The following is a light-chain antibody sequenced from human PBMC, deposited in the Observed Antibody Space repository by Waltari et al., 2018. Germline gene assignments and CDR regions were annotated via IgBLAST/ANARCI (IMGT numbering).Light chain of an antibody. CDR3: QHYVNLPVT. V-gene: IGKV3-20*01. J-gene: IGKJ1*01. CDR1: QSVSRA. CDR2: AAS. Sequence: EIVLTQSPGTLSLSPGERATLSCMASQSVSRALAWYQQKPGQAPRLLIYAASTRATGVPDRFSGSWSGTDFSLTISRLDPEDFAVYYCQHYVNLPVTFGQGTKVEI.